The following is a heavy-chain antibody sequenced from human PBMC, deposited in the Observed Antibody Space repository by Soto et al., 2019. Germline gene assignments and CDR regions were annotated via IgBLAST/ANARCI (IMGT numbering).Heavy chain of an antibody. CDR2: ISAYNGNT. D-gene: IGHD3-3*01. CDR3: ARDRYEFWRPLTKRYYGMDV. V-gene: IGHV1-18*01. CDR1: GYTFTSYG. Sequence: ASVKVSCKASGYTFTSYGISWVRQAPGQGLEWMGWISAYNGNTNYAQKLQGRVTMTTDTSTSTAYMELRSLRSDDTAVYYCARDRYEFWRPLTKRYYGMDVWGQGTTVTVSS. J-gene: IGHJ6*02.